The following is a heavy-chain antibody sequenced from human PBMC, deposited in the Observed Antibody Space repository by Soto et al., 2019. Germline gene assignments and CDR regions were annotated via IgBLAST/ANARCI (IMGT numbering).Heavy chain of an antibody. J-gene: IGHJ4*02. D-gene: IGHD1-26*01. Sequence: GGSLRLSCAASGFTFSSYAMSWVRQAPGKGLEWVSAISGSGGSTYYADSVKSRFTISRDNSKNTMYLQMNSLRAEDTAVYYCAKEVGEGPTTLGYFDYWGQGTLVTVSS. CDR1: GFTFSSYA. CDR2: ISGSGGST. V-gene: IGHV3-23*01. CDR3: AKEVGEGPTTLGYFDY.